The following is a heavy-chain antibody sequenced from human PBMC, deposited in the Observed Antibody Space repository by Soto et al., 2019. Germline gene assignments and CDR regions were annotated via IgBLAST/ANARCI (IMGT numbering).Heavy chain of an antibody. CDR1: GFTFSHYM. CDR3: ARYSKAYYDSSGYPDAFDI. D-gene: IGHD3-22*01. CDR2: ISSRTSHI. J-gene: IGHJ3*02. Sequence: EVQLVESGGGLVKPGESLRLSCAASGFTFSHYMMNWVRQAPGKGLEWVSLISSRTSHIYYADSVKGRFTVSRDDAKNSLFLQMNSLRAEDTAVYYCARYSKAYYDSSGYPDAFDIWGHGTVVTVSA. V-gene: IGHV3-21*02.